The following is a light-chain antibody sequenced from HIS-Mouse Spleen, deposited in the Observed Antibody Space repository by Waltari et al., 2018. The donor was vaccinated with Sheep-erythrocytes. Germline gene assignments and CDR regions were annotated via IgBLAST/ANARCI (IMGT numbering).Light chain of an antibody. Sequence: SYELTQPPSVSVSPGQTASITCSGDKLGDKHAFGYQQKPGQSPVLVIYPDSKRPSGIPERFSGSNSGNTATLTISGTQAMDEADYYCQAWDSSTAVFGGGTKLTVL. CDR2: PDS. V-gene: IGLV3-1*01. CDR1: KLGDKH. J-gene: IGLJ2*01. CDR3: QAWDSSTAV.